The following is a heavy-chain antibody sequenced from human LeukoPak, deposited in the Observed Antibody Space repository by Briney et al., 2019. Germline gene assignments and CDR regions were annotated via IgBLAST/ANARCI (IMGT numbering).Heavy chain of an antibody. J-gene: IGHJ6*02. V-gene: IGHV3-23*01. CDR2: ISGSSDSST. CDR1: GFTFSNYA. CDR3: ATPQPGLYCSSTSCYTTRLETYYYGMDV. D-gene: IGHD2-2*02. Sequence: PGGSLRLSCAASGFTFSNYAMSWVRQAPGKGLEWVSTISGSSDSSTYYADSVKGRFTISRDNSKNTLYLQMNSLRAEDTAVYYCATPQPGLYCSSTSCYTTRLETYYYGMDVWGQGTTVTVSS.